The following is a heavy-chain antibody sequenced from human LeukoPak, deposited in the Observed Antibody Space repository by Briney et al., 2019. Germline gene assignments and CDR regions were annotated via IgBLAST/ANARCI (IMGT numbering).Heavy chain of an antibody. CDR1: GFTFSNYV. V-gene: IGHV3-23*01. D-gene: IGHD2-15*01. J-gene: IGHJ4*02. Sequence: GESLRLSCAASGFTFSNYVMTWVRQAPGKGLEWVSGITASGDSTYYGDSVKGRFTMSRDNSKNTVYLQMNSLRVDDTAVYYCARRDIVVVVSASDYWGQGTLVTVSS. CDR3: ARRDIVVVVSASDY. CDR2: ITASGDST.